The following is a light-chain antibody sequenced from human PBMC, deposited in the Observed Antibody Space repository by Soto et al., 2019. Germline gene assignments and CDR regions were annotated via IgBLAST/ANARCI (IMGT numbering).Light chain of an antibody. CDR3: QQYNNWHLT. V-gene: IGKV3-15*01. J-gene: IGKJ3*01. CDR2: GAS. CDR1: QSVSSN. Sequence: EIVMTQSPATLSVSPGERATLSCRASQSVSSNLAWHQQKPGQAPRLLIYGASTRATGIPARFSGSGSGTEFTLTISSLQSEDFAVYYCQQYNNWHLTFGPGTKVDIK.